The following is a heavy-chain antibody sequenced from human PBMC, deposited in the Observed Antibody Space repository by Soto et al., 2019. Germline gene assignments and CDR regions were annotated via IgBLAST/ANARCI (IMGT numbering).Heavy chain of an antibody. Sequence: SMKIACAACGFSFRTYAMGGVLKDPGKGLEWVSAVSGSGGSTFYANSVKGRFTISRDNSINTLYLQMNSLRTEDTAVYFCAHPRGFGVFDAYDIWGQGTMVTVSS. CDR1: GFSFRTYA. CDR3: AHPRGFGVFDAYDI. CDR2: VSGSGGST. V-gene: IGHV3-23*01. J-gene: IGHJ3*02. D-gene: IGHD3-10*01.